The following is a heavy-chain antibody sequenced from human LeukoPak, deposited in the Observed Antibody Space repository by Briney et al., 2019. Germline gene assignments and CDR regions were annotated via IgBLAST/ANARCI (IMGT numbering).Heavy chain of an antibody. CDR1: GVTFSSYA. D-gene: IGHD3-10*01. CDR2: ISGSGGST. V-gene: IGHV3-23*01. J-gene: IGHJ4*02. Sequence: GGSLRLSCAASGVTFSSYAMSWVRQAPGKGLEWVSAISGSGGSTYYADSVKGRFTISRDNSKNTLYLQMNSLRAEDTAVYYCAKDYHYYGSGSYLTDYWGQGTLVTVSS. CDR3: AKDYHYYGSGSYLTDY.